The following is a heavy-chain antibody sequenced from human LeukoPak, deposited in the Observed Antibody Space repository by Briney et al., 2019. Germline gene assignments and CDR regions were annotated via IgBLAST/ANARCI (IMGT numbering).Heavy chain of an antibody. D-gene: IGHD3-9*01. CDR1: GLTFADYG. Sequence: PGGSLRLSCAVSGLTFADYGLSWVRQAPGKGLEWVSGINWNGDRIDYADSVKGRFTISRDNAKNSLYLQMNSLRAEDTAVYYCARHPYYDILTGYYYDYWGQGTLVTVSS. V-gene: IGHV3-20*04. CDR2: INWNGDRI. CDR3: ARHPYYDILTGYYYDY. J-gene: IGHJ4*02.